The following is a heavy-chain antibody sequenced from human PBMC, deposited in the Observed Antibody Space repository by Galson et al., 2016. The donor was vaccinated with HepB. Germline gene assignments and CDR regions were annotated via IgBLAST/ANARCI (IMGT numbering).Heavy chain of an antibody. V-gene: IGHV4-4*02. CDR2: IHPDGRT. Sequence: SETLSLTCAVFGGSISNNYWCNWVRQPPGKGLEWIAEIHPDGRTNYNPSLKSRVTLSVDKSNNQFSLKLTSATAADTAVYYCATAPVGCSWNSCYLHYGGQGTLVTVSS. D-gene: IGHD1/OR15-1a*01. CDR1: GGSISNNYW. J-gene: IGHJ4*02. CDR3: ATAPVGCSWNSCYLHY.